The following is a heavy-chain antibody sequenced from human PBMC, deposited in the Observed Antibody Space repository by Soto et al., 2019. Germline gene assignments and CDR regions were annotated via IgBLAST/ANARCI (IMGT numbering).Heavy chain of an antibody. CDR3: AKDSDDYGDYAYYFDY. D-gene: IGHD4-17*01. CDR2: IDDGSGT. Sequence: GGSLRRSCAASKVTLSNHWMHWVHQAPGKGLVWVSRIDDGSGTSYADSVKGRFTVSRDNAKNSLYLQMNSLRAEDTALYYCAKDSDDYGDYAYYFDYWGQGTLVTVSS. V-gene: IGHV3-74*01. CDR1: KVTLSNHW. J-gene: IGHJ4*02.